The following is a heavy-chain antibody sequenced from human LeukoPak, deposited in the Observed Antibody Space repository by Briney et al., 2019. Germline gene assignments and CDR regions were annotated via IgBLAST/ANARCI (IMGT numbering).Heavy chain of an antibody. Sequence: GGSLRLSCAASGFTFSSYSMSWVRQAPGKGLEWVSATSGSGGSTYYADSVKGRFTISRDNSKNTLYLQMNSLRAEDTAVYYRAKVQKIYVDTPTYFDYWGQGTLVTVSS. CDR3: AKVQKIYVDTPTYFDY. J-gene: IGHJ4*02. CDR1: GFTFSSYS. D-gene: IGHD5-18*01. CDR2: TSGSGGST. V-gene: IGHV3-23*01.